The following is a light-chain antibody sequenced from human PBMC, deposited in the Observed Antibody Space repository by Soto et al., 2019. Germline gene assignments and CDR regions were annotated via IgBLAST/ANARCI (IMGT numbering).Light chain of an antibody. Sequence: EIVLTPSPATLTLSPGERATLSRRASQSVSSYLAWYQQKPGQAPRLLIYDASNRATGIPARFSGSGSGTDFTLTISILEPEDFAVYYCQQRSNWPPVFGQGTRLE. CDR3: QQRSNWPPV. CDR1: QSVSSY. V-gene: IGKV3-11*01. CDR2: DAS. J-gene: IGKJ5*01.